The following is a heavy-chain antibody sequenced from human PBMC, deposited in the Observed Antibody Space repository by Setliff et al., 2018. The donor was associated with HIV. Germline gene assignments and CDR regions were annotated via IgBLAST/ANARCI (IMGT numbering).Heavy chain of an antibody. Sequence: PSETLSLPCTVSGGSIHNYYWSWIRQPPGKGLEWIGSISYSENIYYNPSLKSRVTISADTSKKQFSLKLSSVTAADTAVYYCARLRYYDILTGYAFDYWGQGTLVTVSS. V-gene: IGHV4-59*05. CDR2: ISYSENI. J-gene: IGHJ4*02. D-gene: IGHD3-9*01. CDR3: ARLRYYDILTGYAFDY. CDR1: GGSIHNYY.